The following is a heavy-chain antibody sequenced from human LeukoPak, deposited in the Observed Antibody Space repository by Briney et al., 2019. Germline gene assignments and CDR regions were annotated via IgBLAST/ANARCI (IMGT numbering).Heavy chain of an antibody. Sequence: PQTLSLTWTVSGGSISSGGYYWSWIRQHPDKGLEWIGYFYYSGSTYYNPTLKSRITISVDRSKNQFSLKLSSVTAADTAVYYCARVRAAANYGMDVWGQGTTVSVSS. CDR1: GGSISSGGYY. D-gene: IGHD6-13*01. V-gene: IGHV4-31*02. J-gene: IGHJ6*02. CDR2: FYYSGST. CDR3: ARVRAAANYGMDV.